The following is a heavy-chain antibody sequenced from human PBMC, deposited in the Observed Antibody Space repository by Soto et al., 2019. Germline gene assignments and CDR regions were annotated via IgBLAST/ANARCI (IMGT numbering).Heavy chain of an antibody. CDR2: ISSSSYI. Sequence: GGSLRLSCAASGFTFSSYSMNWVRQAPGKGLEWVSSISSSSYIYYADSVKGRFTISRDNAKNSLYLQMNSLRAEDTAVYYCARDSYDILTVNWFDPWGQGTLVTVSS. J-gene: IGHJ5*02. CDR1: GFTFSSYS. V-gene: IGHV3-21*01. CDR3: ARDSYDILTVNWFDP. D-gene: IGHD3-9*01.